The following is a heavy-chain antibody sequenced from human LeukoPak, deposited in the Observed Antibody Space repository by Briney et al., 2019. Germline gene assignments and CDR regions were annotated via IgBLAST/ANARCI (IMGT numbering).Heavy chain of an antibody. J-gene: IGHJ4*02. D-gene: IGHD3-10*01. CDR1: GGSISSHY. CDR2: IYYSGST. Sequence: SETLSLTCTVSGGSISSHYWSWIRQPPGKGLEWIGYIYYSGSTYYNPSLKSRVTISVDTSKNQFSLKLSSVTAADTAVYYCASGVYYYGSGSYYNAPFDYWGQGTLVTVSS. V-gene: IGHV4-59*06. CDR3: ASGVYYYGSGSYYNAPFDY.